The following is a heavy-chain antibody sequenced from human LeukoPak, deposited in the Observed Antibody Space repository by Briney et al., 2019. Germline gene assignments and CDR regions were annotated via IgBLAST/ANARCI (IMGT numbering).Heavy chain of an antibody. D-gene: IGHD5-24*01. CDR1: GFTFKKYW. Sequence: GESLRLSFEASGFTFKKYWMNWVRQVPGKGLESLANIKEDGSETYYADSVKGRFTISRDNPKNLLFLQINSLRVEDTAVYYCARETPRRGETRDGYRWGQGTLVTVSS. CDR2: IKEDGSET. V-gene: IGHV3-7*01. J-gene: IGHJ4*02. CDR3: ARETPRRGETRDGYR.